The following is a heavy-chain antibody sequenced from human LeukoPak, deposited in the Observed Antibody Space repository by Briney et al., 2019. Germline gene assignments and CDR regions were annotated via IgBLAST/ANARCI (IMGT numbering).Heavy chain of an antibody. CDR2: IIPILGIA. CDR3: ARDDYGDYASSFDY. Sequence: ASVKVSCKASGGTFSSYAISWVRQAPGKGLEWMGRIIPILGIANYAQKFQGRVTITADKSTSTAYMELSSLRSEDTAVYYCARDDYGDYASSFDYWGQGPLVTVSS. D-gene: IGHD4-17*01. J-gene: IGHJ4*02. CDR1: GGTFSSYA. V-gene: IGHV1-69*04.